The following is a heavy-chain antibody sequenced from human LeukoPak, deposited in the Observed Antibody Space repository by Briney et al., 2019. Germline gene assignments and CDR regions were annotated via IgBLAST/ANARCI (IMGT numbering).Heavy chain of an antibody. D-gene: IGHD1-26*01. CDR2: IYYSGNT. V-gene: IGHV4-39*07. CDR1: GGSISSSSYY. CDR3: ARGKWEPSFDY. J-gene: IGHJ4*02. Sequence: PSETLSLTCTVSGGSISSSSYYWGWIRQPPEKGLEWIGSIYYSGNTHYNPSLKSRVTISVDTSKNQFSLELSSVTAADTAVYYCARGKWEPSFDYWGQGTLVTVSS.